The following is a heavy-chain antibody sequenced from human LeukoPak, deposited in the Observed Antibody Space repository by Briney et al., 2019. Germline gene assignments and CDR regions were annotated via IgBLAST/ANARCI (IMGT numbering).Heavy chain of an antibody. CDR1: GFTFSSYS. J-gene: IGHJ4*02. CDR2: ISSSSSSI. CDR3: AKVGVSTGYSSGWSQAYYFDY. V-gene: IGHV3-21*04. Sequence: PGGSLRLSCAASGFTFSSYSMNWVRQAPGKGLEWVSSISSSSSSIYYADSVKGRFTISRDNSKNTLYLQMNSLRAEDTAVYYCAKVGVSTGYSSGWSQAYYFDYWGQGTLVTVSS. D-gene: IGHD6-19*01.